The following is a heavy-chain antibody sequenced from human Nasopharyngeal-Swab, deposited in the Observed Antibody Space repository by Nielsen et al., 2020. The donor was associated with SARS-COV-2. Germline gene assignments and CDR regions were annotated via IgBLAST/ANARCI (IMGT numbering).Heavy chain of an antibody. CDR1: GDSVSSSSPA. CDR3: ARARRAYGDYYYYYYSDV. Sequence: SQTLSLICAISGDSVSSSSPAWNWIRQSPSSGLEWLGRTYYRSKWYNDYAVSVKSRITINPDTSKNQFSLHLNSVTPEDTAVYYCARARRAYGDYYYYYYSDVWGKGTTVTVSS. CDR2: TYYRSKWYN. V-gene: IGHV6-1*01. D-gene: IGHD4-17*01. J-gene: IGHJ6*03.